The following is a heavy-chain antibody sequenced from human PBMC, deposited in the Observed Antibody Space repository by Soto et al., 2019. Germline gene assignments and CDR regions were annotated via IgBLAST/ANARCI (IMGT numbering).Heavy chain of an antibody. Sequence: EVQLVESGGGLVQPGGSLRLSCAASGFTFSSQWMYWVRQSPGKGPVWVSYINSDGSRIAYADSVKGRFTISRDNAKNTFYRQMNSLRVEDTAVYYCVRDIRWGRGTLFTVSS. CDR3: VRDIR. J-gene: IGHJ4*02. CDR1: GFTFSSQW. CDR2: INSDGSRI. V-gene: IGHV3-74*03.